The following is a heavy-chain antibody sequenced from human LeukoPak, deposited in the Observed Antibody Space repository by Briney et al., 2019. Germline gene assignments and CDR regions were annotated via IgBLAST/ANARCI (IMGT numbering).Heavy chain of an antibody. CDR1: GGTFSSYA. D-gene: IGHD3-22*01. J-gene: IGHJ4*02. V-gene: IGHV1-69*13. CDR3: ARDVDEEYYFDSSGYYGYFDY. Sequence: SVKVSCKASGGTFSSYAISWVRQAPGQGLEWMGGIIPIFGTANYAQKFQGRVTITADESTSTAYMELSSLRSVDTAVYYCARDVDEEYYFDSSGYYGYFDYWGQGTLVTVSS. CDR2: IIPIFGTA.